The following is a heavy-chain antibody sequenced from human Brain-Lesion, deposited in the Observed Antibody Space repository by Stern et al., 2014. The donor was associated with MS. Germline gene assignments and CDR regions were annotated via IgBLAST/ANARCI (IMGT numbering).Heavy chain of an antibody. CDR1: GFTFGSCA. D-gene: IGHD2/OR15-2a*01. CDR3: AKDRQYLTYFFDH. CDR2: VSYDGRNK. J-gene: IGHJ5*02. V-gene: IGHV3-30*18. Sequence: QVQLVQSGGGVVQPGRPLRLSCVASGFTFGSCAMHWVRQAPGKGLEWVAGVSYDGRNKHYADSVKGRFTISRDNSQNTLYMQMSSLRPEDTAVYYCAKDRQYLTYFFDHWGQGSLVTVSS.